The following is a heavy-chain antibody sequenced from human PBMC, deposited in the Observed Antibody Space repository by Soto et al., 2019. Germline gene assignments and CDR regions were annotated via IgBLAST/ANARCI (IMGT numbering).Heavy chain of an antibody. J-gene: IGHJ4*02. CDR2: ISYDGSNK. D-gene: IGHD6-13*01. CDR3: ARAAGDSSSSASLDY. Sequence: PGGSLRLSCAASGFTFSSYAMHWVRQAPGKGLEWVAVISYDGSNKYYADSVKGRFTISRDNSKNTLYLQMNSLRAEDTAVYYCARAAGDSSSSASLDYWGQGT. CDR1: GFTFSSYA. V-gene: IGHV3-30-3*01.